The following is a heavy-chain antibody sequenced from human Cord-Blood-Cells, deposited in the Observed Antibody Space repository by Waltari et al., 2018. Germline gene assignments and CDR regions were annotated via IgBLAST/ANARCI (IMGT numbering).Heavy chain of an antibody. CDR1: GYTFTCYY. Sequence: QVQLVQSGAEVKKHGASVKVSCTASGYTFTCYYMHWVRQAPGQGLEWMGWINPNSGGTNYAQKFQGRVTMTRDTSISTAYMELSRLRSDDTAVYYCARAPGSDSGSYYFDYWGQGTLVTVSS. D-gene: IGHD1-26*01. CDR2: INPNSGGT. CDR3: ARAPGSDSGSYYFDY. J-gene: IGHJ4*02. V-gene: IGHV1-2*02.